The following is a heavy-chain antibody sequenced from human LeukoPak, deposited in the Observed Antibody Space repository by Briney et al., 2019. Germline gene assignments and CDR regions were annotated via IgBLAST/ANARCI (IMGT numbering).Heavy chain of an antibody. V-gene: IGHV3-15*01. CDR3: TTSYPDYYDSSGYYY. D-gene: IGHD3-22*01. CDR1: GFTFSDYY. CDR2: IKSKTDGGTT. J-gene: IGHJ4*02. Sequence: PGGSLRLSCAASGFTFSDYYMSWVRQAPGKGLEWVGRIKSKTDGGTTDYAAPVKGRFTISRDDSKNTLYLQMNSLKTEDTAVYYCTTSYPDYYDSSGYYYWGQGTLVTVSS.